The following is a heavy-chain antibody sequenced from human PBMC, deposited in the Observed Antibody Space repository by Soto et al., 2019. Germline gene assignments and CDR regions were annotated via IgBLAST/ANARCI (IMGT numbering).Heavy chain of an antibody. Sequence: QVQLVQSGAEVKKPGSSVKVSCKASGGTFSSYAISWVRQAPGQGLEWMGGIIPIFGTANYAQKFQGRVTITADKSTSTAYMELSSLRSEDTAVYYCARYSGPYYYGSGSSELYYYYGMDVWGQGTTVTVSS. J-gene: IGHJ6*02. CDR3: ARYSGPYYYGSGSSELYYYYGMDV. CDR2: IIPIFGTA. D-gene: IGHD3-10*01. CDR1: GGTFSSYA. V-gene: IGHV1-69*06.